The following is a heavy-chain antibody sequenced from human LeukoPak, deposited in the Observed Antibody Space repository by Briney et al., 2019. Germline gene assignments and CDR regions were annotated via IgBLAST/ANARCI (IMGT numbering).Heavy chain of an antibody. V-gene: IGHV3-7*01. CDR2: IKEDGSDK. J-gene: IGHJ4*02. D-gene: IGHD6-6*01. CDR3: ARAPPSIAAFDY. Sequence: PGGSLRLSCAASGFTFTNHPMHWVRQAPGKGLEWVASIKEDGSDKYYVDSVKGRFTISRDNAKNSLYLQMNSLRAEDTAVYYCARAPPSIAAFDYWGQGTLVTVSS. CDR1: GFTFTNHP.